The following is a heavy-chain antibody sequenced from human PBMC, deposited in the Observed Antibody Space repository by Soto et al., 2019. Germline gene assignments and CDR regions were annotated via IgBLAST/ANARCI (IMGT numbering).Heavy chain of an antibody. CDR2: IIPIFGTA. CDR3: ARTMITFGGVIVSRGYYGMDV. Sequence: SVKVSCKASGGTFSSYAISWVRQAPGQGLEWMGGIIPIFGTANYAQKFQGRVTITADESTSTAYMELSSLRSEDTAVYYCARTMITFGGVIVSRGYYGMDVWGQGTKVTVSS. CDR1: GGTFSSYA. D-gene: IGHD3-16*02. J-gene: IGHJ6*02. V-gene: IGHV1-69*13.